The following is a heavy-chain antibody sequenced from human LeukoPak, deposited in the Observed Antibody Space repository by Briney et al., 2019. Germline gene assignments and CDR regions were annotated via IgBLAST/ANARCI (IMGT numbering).Heavy chain of an antibody. CDR2: VIPMFATA. V-gene: IGHV1-69*13. D-gene: IGHD4-17*01. CDR1: GGTFSSYA. J-gene: IGHJ4*02. Sequence: SVKVSCKASGGTFSSYAISWVRQAPGQGLEWMGGVIPMFATANYAPKFQDRVTITADESRSTAYMELRSLRSEDTAVYHCARGLHGDYGYFDYWGQGTLVTVSS. CDR3: ARGLHGDYGYFDY.